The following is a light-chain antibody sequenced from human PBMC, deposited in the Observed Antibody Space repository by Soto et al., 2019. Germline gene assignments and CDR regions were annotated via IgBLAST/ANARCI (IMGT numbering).Light chain of an antibody. V-gene: IGKV3-11*01. CDR2: DTS. Sequence: EIVLTQSPATLSLSPGERATLSCRASQSVTSPLAWYQQKPGQAPRLLIYDTSSRATGIPARFSGSGFGTDFTLTISSLEPEDFAVYYCQQRSEWPITFGQGTRLEIK. J-gene: IGKJ5*01. CDR3: QQRSEWPIT. CDR1: QSVTSP.